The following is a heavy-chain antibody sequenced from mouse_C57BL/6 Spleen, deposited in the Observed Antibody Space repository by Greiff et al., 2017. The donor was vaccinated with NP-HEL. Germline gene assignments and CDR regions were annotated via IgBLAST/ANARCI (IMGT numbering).Heavy chain of an antibody. D-gene: IGHD1-1*01. CDR2: INPNNGGT. Sequence: EVQLQQSGPELVKPGASVKMSCKASGYTFTDYNMHWVKQSHGKSLEWIGYINPNNGGTSYNQKFKGKATLTVNKSSSTAYMGLHSLTSEDSAVYYCARGGYYGSPFYAMDYWGQGTSVTVSS. V-gene: IGHV1-22*01. J-gene: IGHJ4*01. CDR3: ARGGYYGSPFYAMDY. CDR1: GYTFTDYN.